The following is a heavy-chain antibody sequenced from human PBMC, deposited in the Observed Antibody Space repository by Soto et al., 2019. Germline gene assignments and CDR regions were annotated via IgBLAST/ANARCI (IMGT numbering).Heavy chain of an antibody. CDR1: GYTFTSYA. J-gene: IGHJ6*03. V-gene: IGHV1-3*01. CDR2: INAGNGNT. Sequence: ASVKVSCKASGYTFTSYATHWVRQAPGQRLEWMGWINAGNGNTKYSQKFQGRVTITRDTSASTAYMELSSLRSEDTALYYCASLPAAMDYYYYYMDVWGKGTTVTVSS. D-gene: IGHD2-2*01. CDR3: ASLPAAMDYYYYYMDV.